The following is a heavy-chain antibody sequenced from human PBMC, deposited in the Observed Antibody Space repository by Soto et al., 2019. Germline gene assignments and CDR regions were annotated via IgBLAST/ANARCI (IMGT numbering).Heavy chain of an antibody. J-gene: IGHJ4*02. Sequence: QVQLVQSGAEVKKPGASVKVSCKASGYTFTGYYMHWVRQAPGQGLEWMGWINPNSGGTNYAQKFQGRVTMTRDTSISTAYMELSRLRSDDTAVYYCARDEAGYCINGVCYRPYYFDYWGQGTLVTVSS. CDR2: INPNSGGT. V-gene: IGHV1-2*02. CDR3: ARDEAGYCINGVCYRPYYFDY. CDR1: GYTFTGYY. D-gene: IGHD2-8*01.